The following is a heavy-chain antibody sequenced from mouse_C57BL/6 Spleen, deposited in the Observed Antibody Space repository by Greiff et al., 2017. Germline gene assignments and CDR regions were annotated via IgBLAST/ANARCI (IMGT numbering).Heavy chain of an antibody. Sequence: QVQLQQSGTELVKPGASVKLSCKASGYTFTSYWMHWVKQRPGQGLEWIGNINPSNGGTTYNAKFKSKATLTVDKSSSTAYMQLSSLTSEDAAVYYWARGNYYGNPGGVEDWGQGTTLTVSA. CDR3: ARGNYYGNPGGVED. V-gene: IGHV1-53*01. J-gene: IGHJ2*01. CDR1: GYTFTSYW. D-gene: IGHD2-1*01. CDR2: INPSNGGT.